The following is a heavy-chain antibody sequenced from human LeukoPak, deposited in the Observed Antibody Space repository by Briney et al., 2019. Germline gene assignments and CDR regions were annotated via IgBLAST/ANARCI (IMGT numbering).Heavy chain of an antibody. J-gene: IGHJ5*02. CDR1: AGSISNYY. V-gene: IGHV4-59*01. CDR3: AGSIAAAVRWFDP. D-gene: IGHD6-13*01. Sequence: SETLSLTCTVSAGSISNYYWSWIRQPPGKGLEWIGYIYYSGSTNYNPSLKSRVTISVDTSKNQFSLKLSSVTAADTAVYYCAGSIAAAVRWFDPWGQGTLVTVSS. CDR2: IYYSGST.